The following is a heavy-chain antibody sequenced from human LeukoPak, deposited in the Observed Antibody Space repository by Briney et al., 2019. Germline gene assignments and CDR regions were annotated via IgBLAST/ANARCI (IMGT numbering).Heavy chain of an antibody. Sequence: ASVKVSCKASGYTFTSYGISWVRQAPGQGLEWMGWISAYNGNTNYAQKLQGRVTMTTDTSTSTAYMELRSLRSDDTALYYCARDFGYYDYVWGSYRYYYYYGMDVWGQGTTVTVSS. CDR3: ARDFGYYDYVWGSYRYYYYYGMDV. CDR2: ISAYNGNT. CDR1: GYTFTSYG. J-gene: IGHJ6*02. V-gene: IGHV1-18*01. D-gene: IGHD3-16*02.